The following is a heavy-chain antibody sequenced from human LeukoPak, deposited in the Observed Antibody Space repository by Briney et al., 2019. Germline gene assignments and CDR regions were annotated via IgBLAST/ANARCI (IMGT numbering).Heavy chain of an antibody. D-gene: IGHD2-2*01. J-gene: IGHJ5*02. CDR1: GGSISSSSYY. CDR2: IYYSGST. V-gene: IGHV4-39*07. CDR3: ARVWGYQLLQFIHVWFDP. Sequence: SETLSLTCTVSGGSISSSSYYWGWIRQPPGKRLEWIGSIYYSGSTYYNPSLKSRVTISVDTSKNQFSLKLSSVTAADTAVYYCARVWGYQLLQFIHVWFDPWGQGTLVTVSS.